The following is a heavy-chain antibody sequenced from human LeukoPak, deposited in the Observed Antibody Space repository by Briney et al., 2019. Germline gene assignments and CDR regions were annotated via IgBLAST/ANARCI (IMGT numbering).Heavy chain of an antibody. V-gene: IGHV1-69*01. J-gene: IGHJ3*02. Sequence: SVKVSCKASGGTFTSYAISWVRQAPGQGLEWMGGIIPIFGTANYAQKFQGRVTITADESTSTAYMELSSLRSEDTAVYYCARPTYSGSYYGAFDIWGQGTMVTVSS. CDR1: GGTFTSYA. D-gene: IGHD1-26*01. CDR3: ARPTYSGSYYGAFDI. CDR2: IIPIFGTA.